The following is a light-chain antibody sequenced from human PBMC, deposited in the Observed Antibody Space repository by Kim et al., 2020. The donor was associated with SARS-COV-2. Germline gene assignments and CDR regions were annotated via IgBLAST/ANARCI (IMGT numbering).Light chain of an antibody. J-gene: IGKJ2*01. V-gene: IGKV4-1*01. Sequence: DIVMTQSPDSLAVSLGERATINCKSSQSVLSNSNNKNYLAWYQHKPGQPPKVVIYWASTRESGVPDRFSGSGSGTDFTLTISSLQAEDEAVYYCHQYYSTPYTFGQGTKLEI. CDR1: QSVLSNSNNKNY. CDR2: WAS. CDR3: HQYYSTPYT.